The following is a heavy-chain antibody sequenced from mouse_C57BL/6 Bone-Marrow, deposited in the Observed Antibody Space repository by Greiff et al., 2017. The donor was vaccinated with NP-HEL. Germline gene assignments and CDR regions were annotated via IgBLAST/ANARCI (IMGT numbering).Heavy chain of an antibody. CDR1: GYTFTSYW. CDR2: IDPSDSYT. J-gene: IGHJ1*03. V-gene: IGHV1-69*01. Sequence: QVQLQQSGAELVMPGASVKLSCKASGYTFTSYWMHWVKQRPGQGLEWIGEIDPSDSYTNYNQKFKGKSTLTVDKSSSTAYMQLSSLTSEDSAVYYCARFYYYGSYWYFDVWGTGTTVTVSS. D-gene: IGHD1-1*01. CDR3: ARFYYYGSYWYFDV.